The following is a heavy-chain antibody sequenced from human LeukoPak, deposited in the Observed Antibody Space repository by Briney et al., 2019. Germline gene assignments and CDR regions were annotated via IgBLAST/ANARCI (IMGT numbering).Heavy chain of an antibody. V-gene: IGHV4-38-2*01. CDR1: GYSISNAYY. J-gene: IGHJ4*02. CDR3: VRHPRYSTGWAIDY. Sequence: PSETLSLTCAVSGYSISNAYYWGWIRQPLGKGLEWIASMYHSGSTYYNPSLKSRVTISVDTSKNQFSLKLNSVTAADTAVYYCVRHPRYSTGWAIDYWGQGTLVTVSS. CDR2: MYHSGST. D-gene: IGHD6-19*01.